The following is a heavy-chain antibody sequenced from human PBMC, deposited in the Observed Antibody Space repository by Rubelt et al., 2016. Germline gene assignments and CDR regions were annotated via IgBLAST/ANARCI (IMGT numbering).Heavy chain of an antibody. V-gene: IGHV3-7*03. CDR2: IKQDGSEK. CDR1: GFTFSSYW. J-gene: IGHJ2*01. Sequence: EVQLVESGGGLVQPGGSLRLSCAASGFTFSSYWMSWVRQAPGKGLEWVANIKQDGSEKYYVDSVKGRFTISRDNAKNTLYLQRNSLRAEDTAVYYCAKDGVGAVAGQRPGYFDLWGRGTLVTVSS. CDR3: AKDGVGAVAGQRPGYFDL. D-gene: IGHD6-19*01.